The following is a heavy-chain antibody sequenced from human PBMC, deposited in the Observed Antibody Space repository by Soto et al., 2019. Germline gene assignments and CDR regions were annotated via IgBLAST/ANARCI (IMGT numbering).Heavy chain of an antibody. CDR1: GYTFTSHG. V-gene: IGHV1-18*01. Sequence: ASVKVSCKASGYTFTSHGISWVRQAPGQGLEWMGWISAYSGNTKYAQKLQGRVTMTTDTSTSTAYMELTSLRSDDTAVYYCARDREVGASGGFDYWGQGTQVTSPQ. J-gene: IGHJ4*02. D-gene: IGHD1-26*01. CDR3: ARDREVGASGGFDY. CDR2: ISAYSGNT.